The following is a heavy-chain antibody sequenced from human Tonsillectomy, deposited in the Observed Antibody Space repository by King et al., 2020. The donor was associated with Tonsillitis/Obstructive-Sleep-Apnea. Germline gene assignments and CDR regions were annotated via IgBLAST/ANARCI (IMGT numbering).Heavy chain of an antibody. CDR1: GFTFDDYA. J-gene: IGHJ3*02. Sequence: VQLVESGGGLVQPGRSLRLSCAAPGFTFDDYAMHWVRQAPGKGLEWVSGIRWNSGSVVYAGAVRGRFTISRENGKNSLYLQMNSLRPDDTALYYCAKDLIIAVSGTPGDAFDMWGQGTMVTVSS. D-gene: IGHD6-13*01. CDR2: IRWNSGSV. V-gene: IGHV3-9*01. CDR3: AKDLIIAVSGTPGDAFDM.